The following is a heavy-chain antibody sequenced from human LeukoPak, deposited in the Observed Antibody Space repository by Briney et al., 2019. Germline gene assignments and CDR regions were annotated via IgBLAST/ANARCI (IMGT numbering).Heavy chain of an antibody. V-gene: IGHV1-2*02. Sequence: ASVKVSCKASGYTFTAYYMHWVRQAPGQGLEWMGWINPNSGDTRYAQRFQGRVTTTRDTSISTAYMELSRLRSDDTAVYYCTTSWIQVYYFDYWGQGTLVTVSS. D-gene: IGHD5-18*01. J-gene: IGHJ4*02. CDR1: GYTFTAYY. CDR2: INPNSGDT. CDR3: TTSWIQVYYFDY.